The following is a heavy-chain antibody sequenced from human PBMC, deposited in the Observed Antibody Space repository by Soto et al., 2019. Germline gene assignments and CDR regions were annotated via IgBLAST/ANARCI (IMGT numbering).Heavy chain of an antibody. CDR1: GDSVSSNSAA. J-gene: IGHJ6*02. CDR3: ARDSVAAAGTHYYYYYGMDV. CDR2: TYYRSKWYN. D-gene: IGHD6-13*01. Sequence: PSQTLSLTCAISGDSVSSNSAAWNWIRQSPSRGLEWLGRTYYRSKWYNDYAVSVKSRITINPDTSKNQFSLQLNSVTPEDTAVYYCARDSVAAAGTHYYYYYGMDVWGQGTTVTVSS. V-gene: IGHV6-1*01.